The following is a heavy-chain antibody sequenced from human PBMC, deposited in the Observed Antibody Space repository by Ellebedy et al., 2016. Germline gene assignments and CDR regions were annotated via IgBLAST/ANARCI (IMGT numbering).Heavy chain of an antibody. V-gene: IGHV4-59*12. CDR3: AGYDCSSTSCGIFDY. CDR2: IYYSGST. CDR1: GGSISTYL. Sequence: GSLRLSCTVSGGSISTYLWSWIRQPPGKGLEWIGYIYYSGSTNYNPSLKSRVTISVDTSKDQFSLKLSSVTAADTAVYYCAGYDCSSTSCGIFDYWGQGTLVTVSS. J-gene: IGHJ4*02. D-gene: IGHD2-2*01.